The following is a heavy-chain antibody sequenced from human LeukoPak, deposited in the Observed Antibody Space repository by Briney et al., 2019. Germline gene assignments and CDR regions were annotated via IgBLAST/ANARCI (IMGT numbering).Heavy chain of an antibody. CDR1: GGSISSYY. J-gene: IGHJ4*02. V-gene: IGHV4-59*08. CDR3: AGVETTMFNFDY. Sequence: SETLSLTCTDSGGSISSYYWSWIRQPPGRGLEWIGSVYYIGSTNYNPSLKSRVTISVDTSKNQFSLKLSSVTAADTAVYYCAGVETTMFNFDYWGQGTLVTVSS. CDR2: VYYIGST. D-gene: IGHD5-18*01.